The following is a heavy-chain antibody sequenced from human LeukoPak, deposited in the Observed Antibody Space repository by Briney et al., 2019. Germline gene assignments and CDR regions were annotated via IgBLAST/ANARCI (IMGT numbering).Heavy chain of an antibody. CDR3: ASDSSVYYGLDV. Sequence: PGGSLRLSCAASGFTFSYYEMNWVRQAPGKGLEWVSHIDSGGSTIYYVDSVKGRFTISRDNAKDSLYLQMNSLRAEDTAVYYCASDSSVYYGLDVWGQGTTVTVS. J-gene: IGHJ6*02. CDR1: GFTFSYYE. CDR2: IDSGGSTI. D-gene: IGHD3-22*01. V-gene: IGHV3-48*03.